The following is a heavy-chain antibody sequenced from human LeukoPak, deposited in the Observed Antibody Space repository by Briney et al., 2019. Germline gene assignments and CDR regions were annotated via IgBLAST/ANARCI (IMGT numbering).Heavy chain of an antibody. J-gene: IGHJ5*02. CDR1: GFDLTTYA. CDR3: ARCMVLSQGWCNWFDP. D-gene: IGHD6-13*01. CDR2: IRIGGGGT. Sequence: QSGGSLRLSCAASGFDLTTYAMTWVRRAPAKGLEWVSSIRIGGGGTYYADSVKGRFTISRDNSENTLHLQMNNQRVEDTARYFCARCMVLSQGWCNWFDPWGQGTLVTVSS. V-gene: IGHV3-23*01.